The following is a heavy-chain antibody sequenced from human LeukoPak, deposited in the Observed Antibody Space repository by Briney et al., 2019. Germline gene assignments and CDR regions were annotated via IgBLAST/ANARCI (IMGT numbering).Heavy chain of an antibody. CDR2: ISSSGNTI. CDR1: GFTFSSYE. CDR3: ARGSDWFDP. V-gene: IGHV3-48*03. Sequence: GGSLRLSCAASGFTFSSYEMNWVRQAPGKGLEWVAYISSSGNTIDYVDSVKGRFTISRDNAKNSLYLQMNSLRAEDTAMYCCARGSDWFDPWGQGTLVTVSS. J-gene: IGHJ5*02.